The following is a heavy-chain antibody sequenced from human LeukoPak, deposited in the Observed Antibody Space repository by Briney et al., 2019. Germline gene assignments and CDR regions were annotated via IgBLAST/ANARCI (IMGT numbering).Heavy chain of an antibody. D-gene: IGHD7-27*01. CDR1: GFTFTSHW. Sequence: GGSLRLSCAASGFTFTSHWMHWVRQAPRKGLVWVSNINNDGTFTSYADSVKGRFTISRDNVMNTLYLQMNSLRAEDTAVYYCVRGDWGSGHWGQGTLVTVSS. CDR3: VRGDWGSGH. V-gene: IGHV3-74*01. J-gene: IGHJ4*02. CDR2: INNDGTFT.